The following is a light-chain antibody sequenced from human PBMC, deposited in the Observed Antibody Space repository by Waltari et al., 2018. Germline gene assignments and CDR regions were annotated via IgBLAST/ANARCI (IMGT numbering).Light chain of an antibody. CDR1: QDIGDF. CDR3: QQYQDYPHT. J-gene: IGKJ4*01. V-gene: IGKV1-16*01. CDR2: AAS. Sequence: DIQMTHSPSSLTASVGDRVTITCRASQDIGDFLVWFQQRPGQAPKSLIYAASTLQGGVPSRFSGSGSGTDFTLTISSLQPEDSGTYYCQQYQDYPHTFGGGTRVEVK.